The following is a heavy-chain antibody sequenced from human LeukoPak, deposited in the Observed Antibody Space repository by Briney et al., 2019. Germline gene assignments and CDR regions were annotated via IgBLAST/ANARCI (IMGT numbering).Heavy chain of an antibody. Sequence: GGSLRLSCAASGFTISNNYIRWLRQAPGKGLEWVSSISSSSSYIYYADSVKGRFTISRDNAKNSLYLQMNSLRAEDTAVYYCARAAADGNYVVYWGQGTLVTVSS. V-gene: IGHV3-21*01. CDR3: ARAAADGNYVVY. J-gene: IGHJ4*02. D-gene: IGHD6-13*01. CDR1: GFTISNNY. CDR2: ISSSSSYI.